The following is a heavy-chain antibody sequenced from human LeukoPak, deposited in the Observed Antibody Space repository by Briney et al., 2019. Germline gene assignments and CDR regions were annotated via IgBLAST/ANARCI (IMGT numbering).Heavy chain of an antibody. CDR3: KKERSLGYRNGFDP. V-gene: IGHV3-43*01. D-gene: IGHD5-18*01. CDR1: GFTFVDYT. Sequence: PGGFLRLSCAVSGFTFVDYTMNWVRQAAGKGVEWVSLIYWVGGRIYYADSVKGRFTLSRDNSIHSLSLQTNRLRNEYTALYYCKKERSLGYRNGFDPWGQGTLVTV. CDR2: IYWVGGRI. J-gene: IGHJ5*02.